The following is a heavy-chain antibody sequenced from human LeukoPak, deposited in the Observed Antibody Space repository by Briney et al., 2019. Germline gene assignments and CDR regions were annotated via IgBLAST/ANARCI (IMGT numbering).Heavy chain of an antibody. D-gene: IGHD3-22*01. CDR3: AREPSSGYYNPRFLSYMDV. CDR1: GGSISSHY. CDR2: IYTSGST. J-gene: IGHJ6*03. Sequence: SETLSLTCTVSGGSISSHYWSWIRQPAGKGLEWIGRIYTSGSTNYNPSLKSRVTMSVDTSKNQFSLKLSSVTAADTAVYYCAREPSSGYYNPRFLSYMDVWGKGTTVTVSS. V-gene: IGHV4-4*07.